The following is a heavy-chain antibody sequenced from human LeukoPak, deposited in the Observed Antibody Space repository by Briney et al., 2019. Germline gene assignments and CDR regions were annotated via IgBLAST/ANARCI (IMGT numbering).Heavy chain of an antibody. CDR1: GGSISSYY. CDR2: IYYSGST. Sequence: SETLSLTCTVSGGSISSYYWSWIRQPPGKGLEWIGYIYYSGSTNYNPSLKSRVTMSVDTSKNQFSLKLSSVTAADTAVYYCARFDLTGYYSDYYYGMDVWGQGTTVTVSS. J-gene: IGHJ6*02. D-gene: IGHD3-9*01. CDR3: ARFDLTGYYSDYYYGMDV. V-gene: IGHV4-59*01.